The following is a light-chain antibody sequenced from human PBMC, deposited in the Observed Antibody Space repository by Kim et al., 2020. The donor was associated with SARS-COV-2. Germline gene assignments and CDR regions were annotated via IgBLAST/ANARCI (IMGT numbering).Light chain of an antibody. CDR2: TAS. Sequence: SGSVEDKVTITGRASQSVSSWLASYQQKPGKAPKLLIYTASTLESGVPARFSGSGSGTEFTLTISSLQPDDSATYYCQQYNSYMFTFGQGTKLAI. CDR1: QSVSSW. J-gene: IGKJ2*01. V-gene: IGKV1-5*03. CDR3: QQYNSYMFT.